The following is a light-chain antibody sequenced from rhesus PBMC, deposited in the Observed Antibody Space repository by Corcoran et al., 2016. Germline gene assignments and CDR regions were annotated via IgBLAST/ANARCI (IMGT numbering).Light chain of an antibody. CDR3: LQHSNWPLT. J-gene: IGKJ4*01. Sequence: EIVMTQSPATLSLSPGERATLSCRASQSVSSSLAWSQQNTGQAPRLLIYGASSRATGIPDRFSGGGPGTEFTFTISSLEPGDVAVYYCLQHSNWPLTFGGGTKVELK. V-gene: IGKV3-24*03. CDR2: GAS. CDR1: QSVSSS.